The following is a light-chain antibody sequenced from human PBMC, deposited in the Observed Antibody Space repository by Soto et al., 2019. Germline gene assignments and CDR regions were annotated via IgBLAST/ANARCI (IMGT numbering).Light chain of an antibody. Sequence: EIVLTQSPGTLSLSPGERATLSCRASQSVNSSYLAWFQQKPAQAPRLLIYGASSRATGIPDRFSGSGSGTDFTLTISRLGPEDFAVYYCQQYGSSPRTFGQGTKVEIK. CDR1: QSVNSSY. CDR2: GAS. J-gene: IGKJ1*01. V-gene: IGKV3-20*01. CDR3: QQYGSSPRT.